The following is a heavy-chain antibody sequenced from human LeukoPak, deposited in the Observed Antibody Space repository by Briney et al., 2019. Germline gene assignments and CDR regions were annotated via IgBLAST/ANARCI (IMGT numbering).Heavy chain of an antibody. CDR2: IYYSGST. D-gene: IGHD4-23*01. CDR1: GGSISSGDYY. Sequence: SQTLSLTCTVAGGSISSGDYYWSWIRQPPGKGLEWIGYIYYSGSTYYNPSLKSRVTISVDTSKNQFSLKLSSVTAADTAVYYCARDGNLWAFDIWGQGTMVTVSS. CDR3: ARDGNLWAFDI. V-gene: IGHV4-30-4*01. J-gene: IGHJ3*02.